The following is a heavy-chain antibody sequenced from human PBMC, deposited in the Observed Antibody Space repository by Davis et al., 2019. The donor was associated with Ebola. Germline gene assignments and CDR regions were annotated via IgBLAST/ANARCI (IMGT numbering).Heavy chain of an antibody. CDR1: GFTFSSYE. CDR2: ISSSGSTI. V-gene: IGHV3-48*03. CDR3: ARNSGPTAYYYGMDV. J-gene: IGHJ6*02. Sequence: GESLKISCAASGFTFSSYEMNWVRQAPGKGLEWVSYISSSGSTIYYADSVKGRFTISRDNAKNSLYLQMNSLRAEDTAVYYCARNSGPTAYYYGMDVWGQGTTVTVSS.